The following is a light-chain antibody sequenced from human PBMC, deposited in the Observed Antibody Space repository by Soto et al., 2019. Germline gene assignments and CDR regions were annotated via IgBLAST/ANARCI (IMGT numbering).Light chain of an antibody. J-gene: IGKJ2*01. Sequence: EVVLTQSPGTLSLSPGERATLSCRASQSISSTYLAWYQQRPGQAPRLLIYGASSRASGIPDRFSGSGSGTDFTLTISRLEPEDFAVYYCQRYGNSHYPFGQGTNLEIK. CDR3: QRYGNSHYP. CDR2: GAS. V-gene: IGKV3-20*01. CDR1: QSISSTY.